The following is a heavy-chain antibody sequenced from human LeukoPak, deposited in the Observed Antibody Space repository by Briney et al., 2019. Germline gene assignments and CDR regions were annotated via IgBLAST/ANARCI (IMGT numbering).Heavy chain of an antibody. CDR2: IYYSGST. CDR3: ARHESNHYYYGMDV. Sequence: SETLSLTCTVSGGSISSYYWSWIRQPPGKGLEWIGYIYYSGSTNYNPSLKSRVTISVDTSKNQFSLKLSSVTAADTAAYYCARHESNHYYYGMDVWGQGTTVTVSS. V-gene: IGHV4-59*08. D-gene: IGHD4-11*01. CDR1: GGSISSYY. J-gene: IGHJ6*02.